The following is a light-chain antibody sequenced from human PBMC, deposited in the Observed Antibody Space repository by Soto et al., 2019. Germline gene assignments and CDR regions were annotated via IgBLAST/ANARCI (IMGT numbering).Light chain of an antibody. CDR2: DAS. CDR1: QSVSSSY. V-gene: IGKV3-20*01. CDR3: QHYGSSPWT. Sequence: EIVLTHSPGTLSLSPGERATLSCRASQSVSSSYLAWYQQKPGQAPRLLIYDASSRATGIPDRFSGSGSGTDFTLTISRLEPEDFAVYYCQHYGSSPWTFGQGTKVEIK. J-gene: IGKJ1*01.